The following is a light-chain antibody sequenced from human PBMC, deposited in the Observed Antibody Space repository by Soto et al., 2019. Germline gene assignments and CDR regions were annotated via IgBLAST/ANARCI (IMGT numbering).Light chain of an antibody. CDR2: GAS. J-gene: IGKJ3*01. Sequence: EIVLTQSPGTLSLSPGERATLSCRASQRVSSSYSAWYQQKPGQAPRLLIYGASGRATGIPDRFSGSGSGTDFTLTISRLEPEDFAVYYCQQYGSSPLFTFGPGTKVDIK. CDR1: QRVSSSY. V-gene: IGKV3-20*01. CDR3: QQYGSSPLFT.